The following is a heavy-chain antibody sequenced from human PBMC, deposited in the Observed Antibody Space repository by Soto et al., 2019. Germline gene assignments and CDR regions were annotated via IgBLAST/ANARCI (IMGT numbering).Heavy chain of an antibody. D-gene: IGHD2-21*02. V-gene: IGHV3-11*06. J-gene: IGHJ4*02. CDR3: ARGPGLFNCGGDCRTLDY. Sequence: QVQLVESGGGLVKPGGSLRLSCAASGFTFSDYYITWIRQAPGTGLEWVSYISSSSSYTNYADSVKGRFTISRDNAKNSRYLQMNSLRAEDTAVYYCARGPGLFNCGGDCRTLDYWGQGTLVTVSS. CDR2: ISSSSSYT. CDR1: GFTFSDYY.